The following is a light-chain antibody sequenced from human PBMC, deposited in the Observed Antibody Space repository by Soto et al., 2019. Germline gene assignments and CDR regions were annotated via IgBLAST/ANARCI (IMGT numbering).Light chain of an antibody. CDR3: NSYTSSSSLVV. J-gene: IGLJ2*01. CDR2: EVS. V-gene: IGLV2-14*01. Sequence: QSALTQPASVSGSPGQSITISCTGTSSDVGGYNYVSWYQQHPGKAPKLMIYEVSNRPSGVSNRFSGSQSDNTASLTISGLQAEDEADYYCNSYTSSSSLVVFGGGTKLTVL. CDR1: SSDVGGYNY.